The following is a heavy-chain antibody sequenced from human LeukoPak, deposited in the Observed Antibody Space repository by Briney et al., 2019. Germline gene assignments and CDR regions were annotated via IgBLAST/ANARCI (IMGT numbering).Heavy chain of an antibody. Sequence: GESLKISCKGSGYSFSSYWIAWVRQMPGKGLEWMGIIYPGDSDTKYSPSFQGQVTISVDKSISTAYLQWSSLKASDTAMYYCARGRDGYSFGFDYWGQGTLVTVSS. CDR2: IYPGDSDT. V-gene: IGHV5-51*01. CDR3: ARGRDGYSFGFDY. D-gene: IGHD5-24*01. J-gene: IGHJ4*02. CDR1: GYSFSSYW.